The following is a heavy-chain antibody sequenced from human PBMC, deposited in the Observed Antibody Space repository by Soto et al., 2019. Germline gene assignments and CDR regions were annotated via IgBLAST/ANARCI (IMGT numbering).Heavy chain of an antibody. D-gene: IGHD3-9*01. J-gene: IGHJ4*02. CDR1: GFIFNNSA. Sequence: QVHLIESGGGVVQPGRSLRLSCGASGFIFNNSAMHWVRQAPGKGLEWVAGMSYDGTKKNSAESVKGRFIISRDNFKNTLFLQMNRLRTEDTAVYYCAKDYDFTGYVSAGLDNWGQGTLVIVSA. CDR3: AKDYDFTGYVSAGLDN. V-gene: IGHV3-30-3*01. CDR2: MSYDGTKK.